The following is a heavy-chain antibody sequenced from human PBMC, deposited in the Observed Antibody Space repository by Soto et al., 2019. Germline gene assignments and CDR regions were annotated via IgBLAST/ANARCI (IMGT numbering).Heavy chain of an antibody. J-gene: IGHJ4*02. CDR3: AKELPYYYDSSGSRAPFDY. D-gene: IGHD3-22*01. Sequence: HPGGSLRLSCAASGFTFSSYAMSWVRQAPGKGLEWVSAISGSGGSTYYADSVKGRFTISRDNSKNTLYLQMNSLRAEDTAVYYCAKELPYYYDSSGSRAPFDYWGQGTLVTVSS. CDR1: GFTFSSYA. V-gene: IGHV3-23*01. CDR2: ISGSGGST.